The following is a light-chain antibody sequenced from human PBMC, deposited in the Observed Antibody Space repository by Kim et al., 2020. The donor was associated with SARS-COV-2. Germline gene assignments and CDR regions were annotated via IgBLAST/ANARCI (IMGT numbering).Light chain of an antibody. CDR2: NVS. Sequence: TTACTGSSSDVGYYNPVSRYQRPPGKAPELIICNVSERASGVSDRFSGSQSGNTASLTITGIRAEDEADYYCSSHPSSSTYVFGAG. J-gene: IGLJ1*01. CDR3: SSHPSSSTYV. CDR1: SSDVGYYNP. V-gene: IGLV2-14*03.